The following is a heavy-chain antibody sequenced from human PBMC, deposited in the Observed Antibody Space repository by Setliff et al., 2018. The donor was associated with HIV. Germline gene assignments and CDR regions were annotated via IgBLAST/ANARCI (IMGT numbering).Heavy chain of an antibody. D-gene: IGHD5-18*01. V-gene: IGHV4-4*09. Sequence: SETLSLTCTVSGGSISGHYWSWIRQPPGRGLEWIGYIYTTGSTNYNPSLKSRVTMSVDTSKNQFSLKLYSVTAADTSVYYCARRWGIRGYSSWGQGTLVTVSS. J-gene: IGHJ5*02. CDR3: ARRWGIRGYSS. CDR2: IYTTGST. CDR1: GGSISGHY.